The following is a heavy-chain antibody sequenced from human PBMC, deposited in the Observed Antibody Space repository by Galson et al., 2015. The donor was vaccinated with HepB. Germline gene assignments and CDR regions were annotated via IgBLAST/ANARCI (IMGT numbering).Heavy chain of an antibody. Sequence: SVKVSCKASGGTFSGYAINWVRQAPGQGLEWMGGIISILDIANYAQSFQGRVTIIAGESTNTAYLELSSLRFEDTAMYYCARGRALVQRFADFDSWGQGTLVTVSS. V-gene: IGHV1-69*10. CDR1: GGTFSGYA. CDR3: ARGRALVQRFADFDS. CDR2: IISILDIA. D-gene: IGHD1-1*01. J-gene: IGHJ4*01.